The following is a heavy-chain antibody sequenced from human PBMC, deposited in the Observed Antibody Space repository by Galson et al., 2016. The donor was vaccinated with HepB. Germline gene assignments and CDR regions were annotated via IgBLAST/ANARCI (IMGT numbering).Heavy chain of an antibody. D-gene: IGHD6-19*01. J-gene: IGHJ2*01. CDR3: ARDVYRIGFRHNWYLDL. V-gene: IGHV3-33*01. CDR2: IWNDGSNK. CDR1: GFTFSNNG. Sequence: SLRLSCAASGFTFSNNGMHWVRQAPGKGLEWVAVIWNDGSNKYYGDSVKGRFNISRDNSKNMLYLQMSSLRAEDTAIYYCARDVYRIGFRHNWYLDLWGRGPLVTVSS.